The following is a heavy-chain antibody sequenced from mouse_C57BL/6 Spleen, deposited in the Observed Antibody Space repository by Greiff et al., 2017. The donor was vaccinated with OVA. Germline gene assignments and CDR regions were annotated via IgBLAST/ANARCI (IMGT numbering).Heavy chain of an antibody. V-gene: IGHV14-1*01. CDR2: IDPEDGDT. CDR1: GFNIKDYY. CDR3: TRYYSNSYWYFDV. D-gene: IGHD2-5*01. J-gene: IGHJ1*03. Sequence: EVQGVESGAELVRPGASVKLSCTASGFNIKDYYMHWVKQRPEQGLEWIGRIDPEDGDTEYAPKFQGKATMTADTSSNTAYLQLSSLTSEDTAVYYCTRYYSNSYWYFDVWGTGTTVTVSS.